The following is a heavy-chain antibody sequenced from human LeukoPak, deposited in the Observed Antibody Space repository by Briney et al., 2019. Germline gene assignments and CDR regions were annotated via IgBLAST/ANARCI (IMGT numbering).Heavy chain of an antibody. J-gene: IGHJ4*02. V-gene: IGHV3-23*01. CDR1: GFASTTST. CDR2: NTGNDDAT. D-gene: IGHD5-12*01. CDR3: AKGPQLYSGYHPDS. Sequence: PGGSLRLSCAASGFASTTSTITWVGSARGKGLAWVSTNTGNDDATYHPSSVKGRFTISSDISKTTAYLQMNSLRVDDTAVYFCAKGPQLYSGYHPDSWGQGTLVTVSS.